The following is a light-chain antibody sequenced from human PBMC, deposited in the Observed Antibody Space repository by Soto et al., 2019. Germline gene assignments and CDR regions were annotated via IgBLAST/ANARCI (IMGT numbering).Light chain of an antibody. V-gene: IGLV2-8*01. CDR2: AVS. CDR3: CSHAGNNNYV. Sequence: QSALTQPPSASGSPGQSVAISCTGTSRDVGGQNYVSWFQQYPGKAPKLLIYAVSNRPSGVPYRFSGSKSGNTASLTISGLRAQDEAPYYCCSHAGNNNYVFGTGTKVTVL. CDR1: SRDVGGQNY. J-gene: IGLJ1*01.